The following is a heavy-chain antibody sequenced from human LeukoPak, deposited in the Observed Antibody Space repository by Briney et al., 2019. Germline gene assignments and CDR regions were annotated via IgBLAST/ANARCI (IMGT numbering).Heavy chain of an antibody. CDR2: IIPIFGTA. D-gene: IGHD2-15*01. V-gene: IGHV1-69*13. CDR1: GGTFSSYA. J-gene: IGHJ5*02. Sequence: ASVKVSCKASGGTFSSYAISWVRQAPGQGLEWMGGIIPIFGTANYAQKFQGRVTITADESTSAAYMELSSLRSEDTAVYYCASPYCSGGSCYSNWFDPWGQGTLVTVSS. CDR3: ASPYCSGGSCYSNWFDP.